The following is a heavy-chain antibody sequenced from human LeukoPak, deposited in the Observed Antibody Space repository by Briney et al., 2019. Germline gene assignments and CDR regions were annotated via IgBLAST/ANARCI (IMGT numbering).Heavy chain of an antibody. CDR2: ISGDGGST. CDR3: AKVKTYYYASSGYFFDY. V-gene: IGHV3-43*02. D-gene: IGHD3-22*01. CDR1: GFTFDDYA. J-gene: IGHJ4*02. Sequence: PGGSLRLSCAASGFTFDDYAMHWVRQAPGEGLEWVSLISGDGGSTYYADSVKGRFTISRDNSKNSLYLQMNSLRTEDTALYYCAKVKTYYYASSGYFFDYWGQGTLVTVSS.